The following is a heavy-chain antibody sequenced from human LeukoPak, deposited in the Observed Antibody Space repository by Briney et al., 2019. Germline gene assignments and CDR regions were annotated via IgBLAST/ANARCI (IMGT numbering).Heavy chain of an antibody. CDR1: GGSISSYY. V-gene: IGHV4-4*07. CDR2: IYTSGST. J-gene: IGHJ4*02. Sequence: PSETLSLTCTVFGGSISSYYWSWIRQPAGKGLEWIGRIYTSGSTNYNPSLKSRVTMAVDTSKNQFSLKLSSVTAADTAVYYCARSSTSYLFDYWGQGTLVTVSS. D-gene: IGHD2-2*01. CDR3: ARSSTSYLFDY.